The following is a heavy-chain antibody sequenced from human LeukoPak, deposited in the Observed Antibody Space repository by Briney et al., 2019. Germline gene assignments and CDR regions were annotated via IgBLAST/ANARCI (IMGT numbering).Heavy chain of an antibody. Sequence: RPGGSLRLSCVASGFTFRNFAMSWVRQAPGKGLEWGSVINGSSTITYYSDSVKGRFIISRDNSANALFLQMNSLGAEDTAVYYCAKSGTTGYYFTDWGQGALVTVAS. D-gene: IGHD1-7*01. CDR1: GFTFRNFA. CDR3: AKSGTTGYYFTD. V-gene: IGHV3-23*03. CDR2: INGSSTIT. J-gene: IGHJ4*02.